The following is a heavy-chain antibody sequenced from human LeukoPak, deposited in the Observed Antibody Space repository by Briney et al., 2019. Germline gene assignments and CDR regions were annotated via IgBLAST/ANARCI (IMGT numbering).Heavy chain of an antibody. CDR2: VDGGGGVT. D-gene: IGHD2-15*01. J-gene: IGHJ4*02. CDR3: VKGGYCRGVNCYYFDF. Sequence: PGGSLRLSCAASGFTFTYYDMTWVRQAPGKGLEWVSTVDGGGGVTNYADSVKGRFTISRDNSKNTVYLQMNSLRAEDAAIYYCVKGGYCRGVNCYYFDFWDQGTLVTVSS. CDR1: GFTFTYYD. V-gene: IGHV3-23*01.